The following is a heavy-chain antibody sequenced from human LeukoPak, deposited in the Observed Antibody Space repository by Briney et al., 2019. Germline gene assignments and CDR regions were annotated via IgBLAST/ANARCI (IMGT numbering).Heavy chain of an antibody. Sequence: SETLSLICSVSGGSISSYYWSWMLQPPGKELQWIAYLYYIGSTHSNPSLNSRVTMSVDTSKNLFSLKRRSVTAADTAVYYSARGGSGISNAFDIWGEGTMVTVSS. D-gene: IGHD3-10*01. CDR1: GGSISSYY. V-gene: IGHV4-59*01. J-gene: IGHJ3*02. CDR2: LYYIGST. CDR3: ARGGSGISNAFDI.